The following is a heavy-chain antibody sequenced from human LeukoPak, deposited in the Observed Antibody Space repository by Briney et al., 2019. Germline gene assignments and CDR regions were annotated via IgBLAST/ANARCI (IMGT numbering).Heavy chain of an antibody. CDR2: IRYDGSNK. J-gene: IGHJ4*02. V-gene: IGHV3-30*02. CDR1: GFTFSNYG. Sequence: GGSLRLSCAASGFTFSNYGMHWVRQAPGKGLEWVAFIRYDGSNKYYADSVKGRFTISRDNSKNTLYLQMNSLRAEDTAVYYCAKDCCVDTAMVPDYWGQGTLVTVSS. D-gene: IGHD5-18*01. CDR3: AKDCCVDTAMVPDY.